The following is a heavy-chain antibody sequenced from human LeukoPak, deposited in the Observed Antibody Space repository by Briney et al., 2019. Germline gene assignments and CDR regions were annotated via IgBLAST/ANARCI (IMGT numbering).Heavy chain of an antibody. CDR3: ARGLYYDFWSGYSFSNWFDP. CDR2: ISSSGSTI. J-gene: IGHJ5*02. D-gene: IGHD3-3*01. CDR1: GSTFSSYE. Sequence: GGSLRLSCAASGSTFSSYEMNWVRQAPGKGLEWVSYISSSGSTIYYADSVKGRFTISRDNAKNSLYLQMNSLRAEDTAVYYCARGLYYDFWSGYSFSNWFDPWGQGTLVTVSS. V-gene: IGHV3-48*03.